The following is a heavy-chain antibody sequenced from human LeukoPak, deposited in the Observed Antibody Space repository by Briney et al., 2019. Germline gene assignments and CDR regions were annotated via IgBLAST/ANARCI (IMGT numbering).Heavy chain of an antibody. J-gene: IGHJ4*02. CDR1: GGSISSYY. CDR2: IYYTGST. CDR3: ARGAYSYGIFDY. V-gene: IGHV4-59*01. Sequence: SETLSLTCTVSGGSISSYYWSWIRQPPGKGLEWIGYIYYTGSTNYNPSLKSRVTISVDTSKNQFSLKLSSVTAADTAIYYCARGAYSYGIFDYWGQGTPVTFSS. D-gene: IGHD5-18*01.